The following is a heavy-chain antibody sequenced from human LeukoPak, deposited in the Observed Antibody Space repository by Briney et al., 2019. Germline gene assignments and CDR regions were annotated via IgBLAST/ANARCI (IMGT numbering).Heavy chain of an antibody. J-gene: IGHJ4*02. CDR1: GFTFSTYA. D-gene: IGHD2-8*01. CDR3: AKESAGCTNPYYFDY. V-gene: IGHV3-23*01. Sequence: TGGSLRLSCAASGFTFSTYATRWVRQAPGKGLEWVSTISGSGANTYYAASVRGRFTISRDNSKNTLYLHMNSLRAEDTAVYYCAKESAGCTNPYYFDYWGQGTLVTVSS. CDR2: ISGSGANT.